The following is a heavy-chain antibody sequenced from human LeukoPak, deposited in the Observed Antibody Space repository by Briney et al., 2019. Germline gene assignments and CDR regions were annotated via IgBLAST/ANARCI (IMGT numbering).Heavy chain of an antibody. CDR1: GFIFSGYW. J-gene: IGHJ6*02. Sequence: GGSLRLSCAASGFIFSGYWMHWVRQAPGKGLVWVSRINSDGSSTSYADSVKGRFTISRDNSKSTLYLQMNSLRAEDTAVYYCAKVPVGATLRDFYYYGMEVWGQGTTVTVS. V-gene: IGHV3-74*01. CDR2: INSDGSST. D-gene: IGHD1-26*01. CDR3: AKVPVGATLRDFYYYGMEV.